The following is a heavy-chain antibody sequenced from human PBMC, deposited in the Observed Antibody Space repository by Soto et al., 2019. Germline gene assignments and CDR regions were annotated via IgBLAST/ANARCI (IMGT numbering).Heavy chain of an antibody. D-gene: IGHD3-10*01. Sequence: QVQLVESGGGVVQPGRSLRLSCAASGFTFSSYGMHWVRQAPGKGLEWVAVISYDGSNKYYADSVKGRFTISRDNSKNPLYLQMNSLGAEDTAVYYCAKGDLLWFGGGYAFDIWGQGTMVTVSS. CDR3: AKGDLLWFGGGYAFDI. CDR2: ISYDGSNK. CDR1: GFTFSSYG. J-gene: IGHJ3*02. V-gene: IGHV3-30*18.